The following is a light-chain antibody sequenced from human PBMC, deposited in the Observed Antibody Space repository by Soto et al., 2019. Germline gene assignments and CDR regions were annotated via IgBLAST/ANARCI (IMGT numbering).Light chain of an antibody. V-gene: IGKV3-20*01. J-gene: IGKJ1*01. CDR2: AAS. CDR1: QSVGSNF. CDR3: QQYGSPPWA. Sequence: IVLTQSTGTLSLSPGERATLSCRASQSVGSNFLAWYQQKRGQAPRILIYAASNRASGIPDRFSGSGSGSDFTLTISRLEPEDFAVYYCQQYGSPPWAFGQGTRVEI.